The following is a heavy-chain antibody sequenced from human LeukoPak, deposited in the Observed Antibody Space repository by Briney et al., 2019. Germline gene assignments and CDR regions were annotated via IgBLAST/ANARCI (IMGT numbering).Heavy chain of an antibody. J-gene: IGHJ4*02. CDR3: ARAGMATVPYGDYEEPRNDY. V-gene: IGHV1-46*01. Sequence: ASVKVSCKASGYTFTSYYMHWMRQAPGQGLEWMGIINPSGGSTSYAQKFQGRVTMTRDTSTSTVYMELSSLRSEDTAVYYCARAGMATVPYGDYEEPRNDYWGQGTLVTVSS. D-gene: IGHD4-17*01. CDR1: GYTFTSYY. CDR2: INPSGGST.